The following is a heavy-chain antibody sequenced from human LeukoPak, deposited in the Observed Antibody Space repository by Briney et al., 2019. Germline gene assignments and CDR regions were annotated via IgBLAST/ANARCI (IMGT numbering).Heavy chain of an antibody. CDR3: AKARDITMIPTDAFDI. CDR1: GYTFTGYY. J-gene: IGHJ3*02. CDR2: INPNSGGT. D-gene: IGHD3-22*01. Sequence: ASVKVSCKASGYTFTGYYMHWVRQAPGQGLEWMGWINPNSGGTNYAQKFQGRVTMTRDTSISTAYMELSRLRSDDTAVYYCAKARDITMIPTDAFDIWGQGTMVTVSS. V-gene: IGHV1-2*02.